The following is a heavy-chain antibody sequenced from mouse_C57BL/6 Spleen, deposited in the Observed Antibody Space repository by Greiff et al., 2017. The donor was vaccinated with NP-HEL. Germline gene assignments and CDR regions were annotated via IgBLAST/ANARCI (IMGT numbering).Heavy chain of an antibody. J-gene: IGHJ4*01. D-gene: IGHD2-1*01. CDR3: APNYYGYYAMDD. V-gene: IGHV5-17*01. CDR2: ISSGSSTI. Sequence: EVQLVESGGGLVKPGESLKLSCAASGFTFSDYGMHWVRQAPEKGLEWVAYISSGSSTIYYADTLKGRFTISRDNAKNTRFLQMTSLRSEDTAMYYCAPNYYGYYAMDDWGKGTSVTVSS. CDR1: GFTFSDYG.